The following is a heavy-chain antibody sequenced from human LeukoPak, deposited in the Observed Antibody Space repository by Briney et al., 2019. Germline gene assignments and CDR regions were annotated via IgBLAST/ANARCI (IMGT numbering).Heavy chain of an antibody. J-gene: IGHJ4*02. D-gene: IGHD2-2*01. Sequence: GRSLRLSCAASGFTFSSYAMHWVRQAPGKGLEWVAVISYDGSNKYYADSVKGRFTISRDNSKNTLYLQMNSLRAEGTAVYYCARGPLQLGYCSSTSCYLPIDYWGQGTLVTVSS. CDR1: GFTFSSYA. CDR2: ISYDGSNK. CDR3: ARGPLQLGYCSSTSCYLPIDY. V-gene: IGHV3-30-3*01.